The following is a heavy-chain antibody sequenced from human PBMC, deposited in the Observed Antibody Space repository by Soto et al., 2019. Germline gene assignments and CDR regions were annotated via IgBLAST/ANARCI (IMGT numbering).Heavy chain of an antibody. D-gene: IGHD2-15*01. Sequence: QVQLVESGGGVVQPGRSLRLSCAASGFNFSSYAMHWVRQAPGKGLEWVAVISYDGSNKYYADSVKGRFTISRDISKNTLYLKMNSLRAEDTAVYYCARAGGLLLDYWGQGTLVTVSS. CDR3: ARAGGLLLDY. J-gene: IGHJ4*02. V-gene: IGHV3-30-3*01. CDR1: GFNFSSYA. CDR2: ISYDGSNK.